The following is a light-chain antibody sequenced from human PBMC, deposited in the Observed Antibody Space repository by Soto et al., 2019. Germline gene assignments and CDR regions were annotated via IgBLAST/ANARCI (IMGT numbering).Light chain of an antibody. V-gene: IGLV2-14*01. J-gene: IGLJ3*02. CDR2: EVN. Sequence: QSALTQPASVSGSPGQSITISCTGTSSDLGGYNYVSWYQHHPGKAPQLMIFEVNNRPSGISNRFSGSKSGNTASLTISGLQAEDEADYYCSSYTSTSTWVFGGGTKVTVL. CDR1: SSDLGGYNY. CDR3: SSYTSTSTWV.